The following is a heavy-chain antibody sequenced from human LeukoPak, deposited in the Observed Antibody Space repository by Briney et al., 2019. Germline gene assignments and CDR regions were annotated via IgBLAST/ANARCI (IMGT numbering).Heavy chain of an antibody. D-gene: IGHD1-26*01. CDR3: AVWETPNDAFDI. CDR1: GYTFTSYD. CDR2: MNPNSGNT. V-gene: IGHV1-8*01. J-gene: IGHJ3*02. Sequence: ASVKVSCKASGYTFTSYDINWVRQATGQGLEWMGWMNPNSGNTGYAQKFQGRVTMTRNTSISTAYMELSSLRSEDTAVYYCAVWETPNDAFDIWGQGTMVTVSS.